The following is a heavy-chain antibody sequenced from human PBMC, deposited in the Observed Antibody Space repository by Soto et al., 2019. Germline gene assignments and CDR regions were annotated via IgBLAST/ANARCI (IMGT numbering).Heavy chain of an antibody. D-gene: IGHD2-2*01. CDR3: AKDAPYPVVVPAAVPNY. CDR1: GFTFSSYG. Sequence: GGSLRLSCAASGFTFSSYGMHWVRQAPGKGLEWVAVISYDGSNKYYADSVKGRFTISRDNSKNTLYLQMNSLRAEDTAVYYCAKDAPYPVVVPAAVPNYWGQGTLDTGSS. V-gene: IGHV3-30*18. CDR2: ISYDGSNK. J-gene: IGHJ4*02.